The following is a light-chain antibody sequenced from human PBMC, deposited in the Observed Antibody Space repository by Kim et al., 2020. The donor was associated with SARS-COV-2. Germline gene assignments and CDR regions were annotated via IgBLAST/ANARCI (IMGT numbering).Light chain of an antibody. CDR1: KLGDKY. Sequence: SYELTQPPSVSVSPGQTASITCSGDKLGDKYACWYQQKPGQSPVLVIYQDSKRPSGIPERFSGSNSGNTATLTISGTQAMDEADYYCQAWDSSTDRVFGT. CDR2: QDS. V-gene: IGLV3-1*01. CDR3: QAWDSSTDRV. J-gene: IGLJ1*01.